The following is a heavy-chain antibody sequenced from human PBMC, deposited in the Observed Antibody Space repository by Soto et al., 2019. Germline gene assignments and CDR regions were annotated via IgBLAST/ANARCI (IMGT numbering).Heavy chain of an antibody. CDR2: ISAYNGNT. Sequence: ASVKVSCNASGYTFTSYGIIWVRQAPGQGLEWMGWISAYNGNTNYAQKLQGRVTMTTDTSTSTAYMELRSLRSDDTAVYYCARDQLYDYVWGSYPHFDYWGQGTLVTVSS. CDR1: GYTFTSYG. D-gene: IGHD3-16*02. J-gene: IGHJ4*02. CDR3: ARDQLYDYVWGSYPHFDY. V-gene: IGHV1-18*04.